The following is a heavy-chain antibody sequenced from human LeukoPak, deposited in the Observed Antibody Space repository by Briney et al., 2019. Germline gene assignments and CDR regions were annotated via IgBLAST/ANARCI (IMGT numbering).Heavy chain of an antibody. D-gene: IGHD2-2*01. Sequence: GGSLRLSCAASGFTFSNYWMSWVRQAPGKGLEWVAHIKEDGSEKYYVDSVKGRFTISRDNAKNSLSLQMNSQRVEDTAVYYCAKESPGYCTGTSCWDSWGQGTLVTVSS. CDR1: GFTFSNYW. V-gene: IGHV3-7*05. CDR3: AKESPGYCTGTSCWDS. CDR2: IKEDGSEK. J-gene: IGHJ4*02.